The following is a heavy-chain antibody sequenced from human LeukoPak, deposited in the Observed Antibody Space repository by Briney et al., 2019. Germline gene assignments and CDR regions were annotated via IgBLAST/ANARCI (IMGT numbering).Heavy chain of an antibody. D-gene: IGHD2-21*01. V-gene: IGHV1-18*04. Sequence: ASVKVSCKASGYTFSNYYMHWVRQAPGQGLEWMGWISPYNGNTNYAQKFHGRVAMTTDTSTSTAYMELTSLRSDDTAIYYCARGDSTPDYWGQGTLVTVSS. CDR3: ARGDSTPDY. CDR2: ISPYNGNT. CDR1: GYTFSNYY. J-gene: IGHJ4*02.